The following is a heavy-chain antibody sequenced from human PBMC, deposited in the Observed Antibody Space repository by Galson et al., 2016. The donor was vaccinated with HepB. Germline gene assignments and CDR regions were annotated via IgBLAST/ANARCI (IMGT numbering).Heavy chain of an antibody. D-gene: IGHD3-10*01. V-gene: IGHV4-4*01. CDR2: VYHSGST. CDR3: ARVVRWTAAVTWYFDI. J-gene: IGHJ2*01. CDR1: GDAIGRDNW. Sequence: ETLSLTCAVAGDAIGRDNWWSWVRQPPGKGLEWIGEVYHSGSTNYNPSLRSRVTISVDKSKDEFSLSLTSVTAADTAVYFCARVVRWTAAVTWYFDIWGRGTLVTVSS.